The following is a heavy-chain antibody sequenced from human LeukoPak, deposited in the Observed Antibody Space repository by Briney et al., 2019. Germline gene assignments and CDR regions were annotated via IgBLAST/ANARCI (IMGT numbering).Heavy chain of an antibody. D-gene: IGHD3-22*01. V-gene: IGHV1-69*04. Sequence: SVRVSFKASGGTFIIYAISWVRQAPGQGGEWMGRIIPILGIANYAQKFQGRVTITADKTTSTAYMELSSLRSEDTAVYYCASPYYYDSSGYSFVYWGQGTLVTVSS. J-gene: IGHJ4*02. CDR2: IIPILGIA. CDR1: GGTFIIYA. CDR3: ASPYYYDSSGYSFVY.